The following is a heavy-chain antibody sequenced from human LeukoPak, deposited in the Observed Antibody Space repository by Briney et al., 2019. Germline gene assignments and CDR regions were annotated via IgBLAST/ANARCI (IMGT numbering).Heavy chain of an antibody. V-gene: IGHV3-30*18. J-gene: IGHJ4*02. D-gene: IGHD3-16*01. CDR2: ISHDGSNK. CDR1: GFPFSDYG. CDR3: AEVRWGSEKAFDS. Sequence: PGGSLRLSCAASGFPFSDYGMYWVRQAPGKGLEGLAVISHDGSNKYYADSVKGRITISRDNSMSTLYLQMNSLRAEDTAVYCCAEVRWGSEKAFDSWGQGTLVTGSS.